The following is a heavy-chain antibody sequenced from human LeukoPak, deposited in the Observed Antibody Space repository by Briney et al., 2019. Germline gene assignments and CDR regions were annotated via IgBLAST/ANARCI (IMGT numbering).Heavy chain of an antibody. Sequence: PGGSLRLSCAASGFTFSSYSMNWVRQAPGKGLEWVSSISSSSSYIYYADSVKGRFTISRDNAKNSLYLQMNSLRAEDTAVYYCARTHTSSGWYGDYFDYWGQGTLVTVSS. CDR1: GFTFSSYS. D-gene: IGHD6-19*01. V-gene: IGHV3-21*04. J-gene: IGHJ4*02. CDR2: ISSSSSYI. CDR3: ARTHTSSGWYGDYFDY.